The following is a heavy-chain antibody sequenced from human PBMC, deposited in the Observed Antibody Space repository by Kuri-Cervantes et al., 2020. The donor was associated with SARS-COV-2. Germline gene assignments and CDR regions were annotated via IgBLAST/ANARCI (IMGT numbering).Heavy chain of an antibody. Sequence: GGSLRLSCAASGFTFSSYGMHWVRQAPGKGLEWVAVISYGGSNKYYADSVKGRFTISRDSSKNTLYLQMNSLRAEDTAVYYCAKSPFGFLEWFSGGMDVWGQGTTVTVSS. CDR1: GFTFSSYG. CDR2: ISYGGSNK. J-gene: IGHJ6*02. V-gene: IGHV3-30*18. D-gene: IGHD3-3*01. CDR3: AKSPFGFLEWFSGGMDV.